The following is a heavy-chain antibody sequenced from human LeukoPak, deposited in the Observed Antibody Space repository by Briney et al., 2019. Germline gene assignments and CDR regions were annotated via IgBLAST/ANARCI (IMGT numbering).Heavy chain of an antibody. J-gene: IGHJ5*02. Sequence: ASVKVSCKASGYTFTSYYMHWVRQAPGQGLEWMGIINPSGGSTSYAQKFQGRGTMTRDTPTSTDYMELSSLRSEDTAVYYCARDTTIILTGYDTENNWFDPWGQGTLVTVSS. D-gene: IGHD3-9*01. CDR3: ARDTTIILTGYDTENNWFDP. V-gene: IGHV1-46*01. CDR1: GYTFTSYY. CDR2: INPSGGST.